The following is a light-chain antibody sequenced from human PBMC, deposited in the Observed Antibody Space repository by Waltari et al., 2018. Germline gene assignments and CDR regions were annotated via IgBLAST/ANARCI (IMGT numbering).Light chain of an antibody. CDR1: QSVGRS. CDR3: QQYVSFPAT. CDR2: EAS. J-gene: IGKJ1*01. V-gene: IGKV3-20*01. Sequence: EIVLTQSPGTLSLSPGERATLSCRASQSVGRSLAWYQQKPGQAPRLLIYEASSRAAGSPERFSGSGSGTDFSLDISRLEPEDFAVYYCQQYVSFPATFGQGTKVEIK.